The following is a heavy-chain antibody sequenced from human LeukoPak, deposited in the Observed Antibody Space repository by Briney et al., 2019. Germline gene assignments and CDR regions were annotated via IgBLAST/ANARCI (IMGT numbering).Heavy chain of an antibody. D-gene: IGHD2-2*02. CDR2: INPSGGST. CDR1: GYTFTSYY. J-gene: IGHJ4*02. V-gene: IGHV1-46*01. CDR3: ARANNIYCSSTSCYRRYFDY. Sequence: ASVKVSCKASGYTFTSYYMHWVRQAPGQGLEWMGIINPSGGSTSYAQKFQGRVTMTRDMSTSTVYMELSSLRSEDTAVYYCARANNIYCSSTSCYRRYFDYWGQETLVTVSS.